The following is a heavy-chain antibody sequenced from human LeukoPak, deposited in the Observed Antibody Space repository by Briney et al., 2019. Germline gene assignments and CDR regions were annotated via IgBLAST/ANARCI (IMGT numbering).Heavy chain of an antibody. D-gene: IGHD2-2*02. Sequence: ASVKVSCKASGYTFISYGISWVRPAPGQGLEWMGWISSYNGYTNYAQNLQGRVTMTTDTSTSTAYMELRSLRSDDTAVYYCARIDCSSTSCYTGTNYYYYYGMDVWGQGTTVTVSS. CDR2: ISSYNGYT. V-gene: IGHV1-18*01. CDR1: GYTFISYG. J-gene: IGHJ6*02. CDR3: ARIDCSSTSCYTGTNYYYYYGMDV.